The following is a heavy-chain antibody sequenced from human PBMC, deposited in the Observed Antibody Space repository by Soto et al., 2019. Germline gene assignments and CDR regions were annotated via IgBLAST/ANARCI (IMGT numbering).Heavy chain of an antibody. J-gene: IGHJ4*02. Sequence: SVKVSCKASGGAFTDYIFDWVRQAPGQGLEWMGGIIPMFGTPKYAQKFQHRVTISADVSTGTAYMELTRLRFDDTAVYYCAGGRDQPPVGLYFESWGEGTQVTVSS. CDR1: GGAFTDYI. V-gene: IGHV1-69*13. CDR3: AGGRDQPPVGLYFES. CDR2: IIPMFGTP. D-gene: IGHD1-26*01.